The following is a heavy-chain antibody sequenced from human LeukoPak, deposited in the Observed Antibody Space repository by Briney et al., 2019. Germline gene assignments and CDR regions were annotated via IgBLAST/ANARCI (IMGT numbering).Heavy chain of an antibody. CDR1: GGSISSGGYY. J-gene: IGHJ6*02. CDR3: ARDQAGMDV. V-gene: IGHV4-61*02. CDR2: IYTSGST. Sequence: SQTLSLTCTVSGGSISSGGYYWSWIRQPAGKGLEWIGRIYTSGSTNYNPSLKSRVTMSVDTSKNQFSLKLSSVTAADTAVYYCARDQAGMDVWGQGTTVTASS.